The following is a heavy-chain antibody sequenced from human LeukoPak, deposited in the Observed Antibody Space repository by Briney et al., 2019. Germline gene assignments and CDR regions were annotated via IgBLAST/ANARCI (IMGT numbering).Heavy chain of an antibody. CDR1: AFTFSNYW. Sequence: GGSLRLSCAASAFTFSNYWMSWVRQAPGKGLEWVANIKEDGSEINYVDSVKGRFTISRDNAKNSLYLQMNSLRVDDTAVYYCARDRGYSTFDYWGQGTLVTVSS. J-gene: IGHJ4*02. CDR2: IKEDGSEI. D-gene: IGHD4-23*01. V-gene: IGHV3-7*01. CDR3: ARDRGYSTFDY.